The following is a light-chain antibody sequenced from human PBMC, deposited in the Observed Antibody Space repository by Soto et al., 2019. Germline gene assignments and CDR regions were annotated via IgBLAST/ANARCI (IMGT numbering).Light chain of an antibody. CDR1: GSSIGTNT. CDR2: GNN. V-gene: IGLV1-44*01. J-gene: IGLJ2*01. CDR3: AAWDGSLNNVL. Sequence: QSVLTQPPPASGTPGQRVTISCSGSGSSIGTNTVNWYRQLPGTAPKLLIYGNNQRPSGVPDRFSGSKSGTSASLAIRGLQSEDEADYYCAAWDGSLNNVLFGGGTKLTVL.